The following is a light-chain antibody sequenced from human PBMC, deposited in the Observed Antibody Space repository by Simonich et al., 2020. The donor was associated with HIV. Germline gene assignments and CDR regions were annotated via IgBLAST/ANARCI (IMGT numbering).Light chain of an antibody. Sequence: DIQITQSPSSLSASVGERVTITCQASQDIANYLNWYQQKPWKAPKLLIFDASNLETGVPSRFSGSSYGTDFTFAISSLQPEDIATYFCQQYHNVPLTFAGGTKVEIK. J-gene: IGKJ4*01. CDR3: QQYHNVPLT. CDR2: DAS. V-gene: IGKV1-33*01. CDR1: QDIANY.